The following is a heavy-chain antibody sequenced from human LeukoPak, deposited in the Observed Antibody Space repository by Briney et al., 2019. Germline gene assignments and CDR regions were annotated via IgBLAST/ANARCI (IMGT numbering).Heavy chain of an antibody. CDR1: GFTFSDYN. CDR3: ARPTSSGWYSH. V-gene: IGHV3-48*01. J-gene: IGHJ3*01. CDR2: ITGSGSTI. D-gene: IGHD6-19*01. Sequence: GGSLRLSCAASGFTFSDYNMNGVRQAPGKGREGVSYITGSGSTIFYADTVKGRFTISRDNAKNSLYLQMNSLRAEDTAVYYCARPTSSGWYSHWGQGTMVTVSS.